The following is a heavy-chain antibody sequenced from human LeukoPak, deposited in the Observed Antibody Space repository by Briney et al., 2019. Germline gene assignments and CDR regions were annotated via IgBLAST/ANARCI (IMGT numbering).Heavy chain of an antibody. V-gene: IGHV1-69*04. CDR3: ARDRWSSSSSEGTFDI. CDR2: IIPILGIA. J-gene: IGHJ3*02. D-gene: IGHD6-6*01. CDR1: GGTFSSYA. Sequence: SVKVSCKASGGTFSSYAISWVRQAPGQGLEWMGRIIPILGIANYAQKFQGRVTITADKSTSTAYMELRSLRSDDTAVYYCARDRWSSSSSEGTFDIWGQGTMVIVSS.